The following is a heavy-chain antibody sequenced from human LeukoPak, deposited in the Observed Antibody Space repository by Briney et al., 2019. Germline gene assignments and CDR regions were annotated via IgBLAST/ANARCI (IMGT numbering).Heavy chain of an antibody. Sequence: GGSLRLSCAASGFTFSSYSMNWVRQAPGKGLEWVSSISSSSSYIYYADLVKGRFTISRDNAKNSLYLQMNSLRAEDTAVYYCARDSSSSWYKPDYWGQGTLVTVSS. J-gene: IGHJ4*02. CDR3: ARDSSSSWYKPDY. CDR1: GFTFSSYS. CDR2: ISSSSSYI. V-gene: IGHV3-21*01. D-gene: IGHD6-13*01.